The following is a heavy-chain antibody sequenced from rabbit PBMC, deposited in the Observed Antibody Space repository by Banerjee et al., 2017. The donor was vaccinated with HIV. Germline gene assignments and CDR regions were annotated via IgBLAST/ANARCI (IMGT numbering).Heavy chain of an antibody. J-gene: IGHJ2*01. CDR3: ARDSGDWCFDV. V-gene: IGHV1S29*01. Sequence: QQQLKETGGGLVQPGGSLTLSCKASGFSLSTNEFNWVRQAPGKGLEYIGWISTFGSAYYANWVNGRFTISSDNAQNTVGLQLNSLTAADTATYFCARDSGDWCFDVWGPGTLVTVS. CDR2: ISTFGSA. CDR1: GFSLSTNE. D-gene: IGHD1-1*01.